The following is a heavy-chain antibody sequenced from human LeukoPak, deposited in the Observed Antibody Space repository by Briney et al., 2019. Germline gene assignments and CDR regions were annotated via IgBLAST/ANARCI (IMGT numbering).Heavy chain of an antibody. D-gene: IGHD1-26*01. Sequence: SETLSLTCTVSGGSISSGGYYWSWIRQHPGKGLEWIGYIYYSGSTYYNPSLKSRVTISVDTSKNQFSLKLSSVTAADTAVYYCARDIEPVPANNYYHYGMDVWGRGTTVTVSS. CDR3: ARDIEPVPANNYYHYGMDV. V-gene: IGHV4-31*03. J-gene: IGHJ6*02. CDR1: GGSISSGGYY. CDR2: IYYSGST.